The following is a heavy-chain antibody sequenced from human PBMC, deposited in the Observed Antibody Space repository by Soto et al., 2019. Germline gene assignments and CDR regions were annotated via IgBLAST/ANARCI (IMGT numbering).Heavy chain of an antibody. J-gene: IGHJ4*02. CDR1: GYAFTSYG. D-gene: IGHD3-3*01. V-gene: IGHV1-18*01. CDR2: ISAYNGNT. CDR3: ARGHVLRFLGWLLYLDY. Sequence: ASVKVSCKASGYAFTSYGISWVRQAPGQGLEWMGWISAYNGNTNYAQKLQGRVTTTTDTSTSTAYMELRSLRSDDTAVYYCARGHVLRFLGWLLYLDYWGQGTLVTVSS.